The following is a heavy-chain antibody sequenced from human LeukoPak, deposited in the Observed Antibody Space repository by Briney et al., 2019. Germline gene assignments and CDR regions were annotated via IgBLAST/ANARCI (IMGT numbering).Heavy chain of an antibody. CDR3: ARGYRTGDMTIFAS. V-gene: IGHV1-2*02. CDR1: GYTFTGYY. D-gene: IGHD3-3*01. CDR2: INPDSGGT. Sequence: ASVKVSCKASGYTFTGYYMQWVRQAPGQGLEWMGWINPDSGGTNYAQKFQGRVTMTRDTSIGTAYMELSRLTSDDTAVYYCARGYRTGDMTIFASWGQGTQVTVSS. J-gene: IGHJ5*01.